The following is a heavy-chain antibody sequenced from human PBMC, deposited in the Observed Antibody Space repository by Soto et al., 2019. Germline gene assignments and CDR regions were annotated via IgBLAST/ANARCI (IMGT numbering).Heavy chain of an antibody. CDR3: AKDMGGAMVRGVPNDAFDI. CDR1: GFTFDDYA. CDR2: ISWNSGSI. Sequence: DVQLVESGGGLVQPGRSLRLSCAASGFTFDDYAMHWVRQAPGKGLEWVSGISWNSGSIGYADSVKGRFTISRDNAKNSLYLQMNSLRAEDTALYYCAKDMGGAMVRGVPNDAFDIWGQGTMVTVSS. J-gene: IGHJ3*02. V-gene: IGHV3-9*01. D-gene: IGHD3-10*01.